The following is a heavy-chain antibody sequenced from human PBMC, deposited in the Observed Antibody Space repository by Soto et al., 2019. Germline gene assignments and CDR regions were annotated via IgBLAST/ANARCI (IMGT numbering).Heavy chain of an antibody. CDR1: GGTFNRHA. Sequence: PGGSLRLSCAVSGGTFNRHAINWVRQAPGKGLEWVAVISFDGKNKYYGDSVEGRFTVSRENFNNTVYLQMNSLRGEDTAVYFCARDRWEQDPPRYYYGMDVWGQGTTVTVSS. V-gene: IGHV3-30*04. CDR3: ARDRWEQDPPRYYYGMDV. D-gene: IGHD1-26*01. CDR2: ISFDGKNK. J-gene: IGHJ6*02.